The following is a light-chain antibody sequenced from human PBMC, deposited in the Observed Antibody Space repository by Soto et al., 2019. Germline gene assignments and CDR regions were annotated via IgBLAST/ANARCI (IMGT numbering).Light chain of an antibody. V-gene: IGLV3-21*02. Sequence: SYELTQPPSVSVAPGQTARISCGGNNIGSVHWYQQKPGQAPVLVVYDDSDRPSGIPERFSGSYSADTATLTISRVEAGDEADYYCQVWNSGTILFGGGTKLTVL. J-gene: IGLJ2*01. CDR3: QVWNSGTIL. CDR2: DDS. CDR1: NIGS.